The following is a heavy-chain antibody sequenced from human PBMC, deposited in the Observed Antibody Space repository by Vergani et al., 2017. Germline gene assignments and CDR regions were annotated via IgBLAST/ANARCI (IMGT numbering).Heavy chain of an antibody. J-gene: IGHJ4*02. CDR3: AREIITMVRGRDNKAFDY. V-gene: IGHV4-34*01. CDR1: GGSFSGYY. CDR2: INHSGST. Sequence: QVQLQQWGAGLLKPSETLSLTCAVYGGSFSGYYWSWIRQPPGKGLEWIGEINHSGSTNYNPSLKSRVTISVDTSKNQFSLKLSSVTAADTAVYYCAREIITMVRGRDNKAFDYWGQGTLVTVSS. D-gene: IGHD3-10*01.